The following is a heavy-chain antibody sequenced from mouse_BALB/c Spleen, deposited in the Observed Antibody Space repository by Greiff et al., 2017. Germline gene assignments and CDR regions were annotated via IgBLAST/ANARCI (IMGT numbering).Heavy chain of an antibody. D-gene: IGHD1-1*01. CDR1: GFTFSGFG. V-gene: IGHV5-17*02. CDR2: ISSASSTI. Sequence: DVMLVESGGGLVQPGGSLKLSCAASGFTFSGFGMHWVRQAPEKGLEWVAYISSASSTIYYADTVKGRFTITTDNPKNTLFLQMTSLRSEDTAMYYYARKSSSYAMDYWGQGTSVTVSS. J-gene: IGHJ4*01. CDR3: ARKSSSYAMDY.